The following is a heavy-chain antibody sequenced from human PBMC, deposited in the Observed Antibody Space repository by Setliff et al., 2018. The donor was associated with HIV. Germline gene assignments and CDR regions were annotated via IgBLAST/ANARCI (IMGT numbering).Heavy chain of an antibody. CDR2: INVGNGDT. J-gene: IGHJ4*01. CDR1: GYTFTTYS. V-gene: IGHV1-3*01. CDR3: ARGALLAVFDFDH. D-gene: IGHD3-10*01. Sequence: ASVKVSCKASGYTFTTYSLHWVRQAPGQSLEWMGWINVGNGDTKCSQDLQGRITITRDTSANTAYMELSRLRSDDTAVYFCARGALLAVFDFDHWGHGTLVTVSS.